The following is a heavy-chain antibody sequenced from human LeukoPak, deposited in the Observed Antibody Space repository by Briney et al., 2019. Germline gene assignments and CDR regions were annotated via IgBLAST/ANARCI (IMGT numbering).Heavy chain of an antibody. CDR3: ARSSGAYRSFDY. J-gene: IGHJ4*02. CDR2: IYYSGTT. V-gene: IGHV4-59*01. CDR1: GGSISTYY. Sequence: SETLSLTCTASGGSISTYYWSWIRQPPGKGLEWIGYIYYSGTTDYNPSLKSRVTISVETSNNQCSRRVTSVTAADTAVYYCARSSGAYRSFDYWGQGTLVPVSS. D-gene: IGHD1-26*01.